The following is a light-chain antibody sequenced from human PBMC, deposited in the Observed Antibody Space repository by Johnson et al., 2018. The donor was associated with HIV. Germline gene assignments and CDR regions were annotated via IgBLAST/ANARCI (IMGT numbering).Light chain of an antibody. J-gene: IGLJ1*01. CDR1: SSNIGNNY. CDR2: DNN. V-gene: IGLV1-51*01. CDR3: GTWDSSLSAV. Sequence: SVLTQPPSVSAAPGQKVTISCSGSSSNIGNNYVSWYQQLQGTAPKLLIYDNNKRPSGIPDRFSGSKSGTSATLGITGLQTGDEADYYCGTWDSSLSAVFGTGTKVTVL.